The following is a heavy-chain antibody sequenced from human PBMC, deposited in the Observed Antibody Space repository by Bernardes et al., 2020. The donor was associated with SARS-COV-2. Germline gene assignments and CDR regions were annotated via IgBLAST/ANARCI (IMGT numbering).Heavy chain of an antibody. Sequence: ASVKVSCKASGYTFTGYYMHWVRQAPGQGLEWMGWINPNSGGTNYAQKFQGRVTMTKDTSISTAYMELSRLRSDDTAVYYCARVGVAAAGKTKGYYYYGMDVWGQGTTVTVSS. CDR3: ARVGVAAAGKTKGYYYYGMDV. CDR2: INPNSGGT. D-gene: IGHD6-13*01. V-gene: IGHV1-2*02. CDR1: GYTFTGYY. J-gene: IGHJ6*02.